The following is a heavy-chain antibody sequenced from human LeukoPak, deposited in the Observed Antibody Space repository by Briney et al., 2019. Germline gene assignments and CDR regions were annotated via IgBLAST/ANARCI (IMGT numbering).Heavy chain of an antibody. CDR2: IDPSDSYT. D-gene: IGHD2/OR15-2a*01. J-gene: IGHJ4*02. CDR1: GDSLTSYW. Sequence: GESLKISCKGSGDSLTSYWINCVRQLPGKGLEWMGKIDPSDSYTNYSPSFEGHVTISADKSISTAYLQWSSLKASDTAMYYCARSHSDPFLDYWGQGTLVTVSS. CDR3: ARSHSDPFLDY. V-gene: IGHV5-10-1*01.